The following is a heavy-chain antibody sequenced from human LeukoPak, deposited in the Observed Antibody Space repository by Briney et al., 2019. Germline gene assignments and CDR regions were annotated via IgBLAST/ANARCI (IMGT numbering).Heavy chain of an antibody. J-gene: IGHJ4*02. CDR1: GLSFSSFA. V-gene: IGHV3-23*01. D-gene: IGHD3-16*01. Sequence: GGSLRLSCAASGLSFSSFAMSWVRQGPARGLEWVSSIRCDGATFYADSVKGRFTLSSASSRNTVYFQLNNLRVEDTAIYYCAKASWVSSTDAVRWGQGTLVTVSS. CDR3: AKASWVSSTDAVR. CDR2: IRCDGAT.